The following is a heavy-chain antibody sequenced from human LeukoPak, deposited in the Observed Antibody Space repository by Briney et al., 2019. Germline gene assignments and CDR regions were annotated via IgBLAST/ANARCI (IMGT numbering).Heavy chain of an antibody. Sequence: GGSLRLSCAASGYTFSSYCMSWVRQAPGKGLEWVANINKDESEKYYVDSVKGRFTISRDNAKNSLYLQMNSLRAEDTAVYYCARCRTTVTAMPGYWGQGTLVTVSS. V-gene: IGHV3-7*03. CDR1: GYTFSSYC. J-gene: IGHJ4*02. CDR2: INKDESEK. D-gene: IGHD4-17*01. CDR3: ARCRTTVTAMPGY.